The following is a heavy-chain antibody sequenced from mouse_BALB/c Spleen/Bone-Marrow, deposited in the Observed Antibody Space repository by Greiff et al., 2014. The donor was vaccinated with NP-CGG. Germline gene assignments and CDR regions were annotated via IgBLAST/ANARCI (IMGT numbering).Heavy chain of an antibody. CDR1: GFNIKDTY. Sequence: DVQLQESGAELVKPGASVKLSCTASGFNIKDTYMHWVKQRPEQGLEWIGRIDPANGNTKYDPKFQGKATITADTSSNTAYLQLSSLTSEDTAVYYCAPYYYGSSQFAYWGQGTLFTVSA. CDR2: IDPANGNT. D-gene: IGHD1-1*01. J-gene: IGHJ3*01. V-gene: IGHV14-3*02. CDR3: APYYYGSSQFAY.